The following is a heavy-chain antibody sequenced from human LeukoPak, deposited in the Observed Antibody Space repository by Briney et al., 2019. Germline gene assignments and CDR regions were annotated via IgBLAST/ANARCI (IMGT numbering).Heavy chain of an antibody. CDR3: ARDGVPNYDFWSGYLSDAFDI. CDR2: IIPIFGTA. J-gene: IGHJ3*02. Sequence: SVKVSCKASGYTFTDYDINWVRQAPGQGLEWMGGIIPIFGTANYAQKFQGRVTITTDESTSTAYMELSSLRSEDTAVYYCARDGVPNYDFWSGYLSDAFDIWGQGTMVTVSS. V-gene: IGHV1-69*05. D-gene: IGHD3-3*01. CDR1: GYTFTDYD.